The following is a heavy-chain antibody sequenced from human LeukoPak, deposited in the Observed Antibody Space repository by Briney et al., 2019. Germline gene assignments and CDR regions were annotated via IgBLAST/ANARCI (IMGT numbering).Heavy chain of an antibody. CDR2: IIPIFGTA. Sequence: SVKVSCKASGGTFSSYAISWVRQAPGQGLEWMGGIIPIFGTANYAQKFQGRVTITADESTSTAYMEPSSLRSEDTAVYYCAREQMATNPYFDYWGQGTLVTVSS. CDR1: GGTFSSYA. J-gene: IGHJ4*02. D-gene: IGHD5-24*01. V-gene: IGHV1-69*13. CDR3: AREQMATNPYFDY.